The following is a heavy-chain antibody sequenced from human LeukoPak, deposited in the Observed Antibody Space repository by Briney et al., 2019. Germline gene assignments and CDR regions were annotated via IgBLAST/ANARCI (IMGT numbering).Heavy chain of an antibody. D-gene: IGHD2-21*02. CDR1: GFTFSSYS. V-gene: IGHV3-21*01. J-gene: IGHJ6*02. CDR2: ISSSSSYI. Sequence: GGSLRLSCAASGFTFSSYSMNWVRQAPGKGLEWVSSISSSSSYIYYADSVKGRFTISRDNAKNSLYLQMNSLRAEDTAVYYCASALHCGGDCYLYYYYGMDVWGQGTTVTVSS. CDR3: ASALHCGGDCYLYYYYGMDV.